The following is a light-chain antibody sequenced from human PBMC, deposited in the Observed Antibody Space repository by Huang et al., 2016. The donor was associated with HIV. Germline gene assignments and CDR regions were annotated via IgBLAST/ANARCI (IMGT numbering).Light chain of an antibody. CDR3: QQYYSSLPLS. Sequence: DIQMTQSPSSLFASVGDRVTITCRASQDIKNSIAWYQRKPGKAPKVFLYAASRVQSGVPFRFSGSGSGTDYILSITNLQAEDVATYYCQQYYSSLPLSFGGGTKVEIK. V-gene: IGKV1-NL1*01. CDR2: AAS. J-gene: IGKJ4*01. CDR1: QDIKNS.